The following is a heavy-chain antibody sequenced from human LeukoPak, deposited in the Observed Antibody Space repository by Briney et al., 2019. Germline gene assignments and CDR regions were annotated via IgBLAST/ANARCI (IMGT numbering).Heavy chain of an antibody. Sequence: GGSLRLSCAASGFTFSTYSMNWVRQAPGKGLERVSYISGSSGTIYYPDSVKGRFTISRDNAKKSLYLQMNSLRAEDTAIYYCARRSEFGVLYYMDVWGKGTTVTVSS. CDR1: GFTFSTYS. V-gene: IGHV3-48*04. J-gene: IGHJ6*03. CDR2: ISGSSGTI. D-gene: IGHD3-16*01. CDR3: ARRSEFGVLYYMDV.